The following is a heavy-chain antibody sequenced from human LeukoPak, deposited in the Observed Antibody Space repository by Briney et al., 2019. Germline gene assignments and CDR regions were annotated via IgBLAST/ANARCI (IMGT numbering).Heavy chain of an antibody. CDR2: IYYSGST. Sequence: SETLSLTCTVSGGSISSYYWSWIRQPPGKGLEWIGYIYYSGSTNYNPSLKSRVTISVDTSKNQFSLKLSSVTAADTAVYYCPSAMIRYSSSTSCLWYMDVWGKGTTVTVSS. CDR1: GGSISSYY. D-gene: IGHD2-2*01. V-gene: IGHV4-59*12. CDR3: PSAMIRYSSSTSCLWYMDV. J-gene: IGHJ6*03.